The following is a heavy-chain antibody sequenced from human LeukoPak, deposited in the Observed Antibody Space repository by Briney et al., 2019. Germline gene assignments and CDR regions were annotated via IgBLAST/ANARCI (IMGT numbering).Heavy chain of an antibody. V-gene: IGHV1-24*01. CDR3: ATDGYGGNYHFDY. Sequence: ASVKVSRKVSGYTLTELSMHWVRQAPGKGLEWMGGFDPEDGETIYAQKFQGRVTMTEDTSTDTAYMELSSLRSEDTAVYYCATDGYGGNYHFDYWGQGTLVTVSS. J-gene: IGHJ4*02. CDR2: FDPEDGET. CDR1: GYTLTELS. D-gene: IGHD4-23*01.